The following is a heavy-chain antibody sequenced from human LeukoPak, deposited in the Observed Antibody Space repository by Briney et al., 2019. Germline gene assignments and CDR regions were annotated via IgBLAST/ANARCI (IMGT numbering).Heavy chain of an antibody. CDR1: GGSISSYY. D-gene: IGHD6-13*01. CDR3: ARLVKAAGFYYYYGMDV. Sequence: SETLSLTCTVSGGSISSYYWSWIRQPPGKGLEWIGYIYYSGSTNYNPSLKSRVTISVDTSKNQFSLELSSVTAADTAVYYCARLVKAAGFYYYYGMDVWGQGTTVTVSS. J-gene: IGHJ6*02. V-gene: IGHV4-59*08. CDR2: IYYSGST.